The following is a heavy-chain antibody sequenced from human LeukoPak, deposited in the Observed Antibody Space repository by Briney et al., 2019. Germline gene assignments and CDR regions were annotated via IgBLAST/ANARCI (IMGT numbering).Heavy chain of an antibody. D-gene: IGHD3-16*02. J-gene: IGHJ4*02. CDR2: ISGSGGST. CDR3: AKALRLGELSFSY. CDR1: GFTFSSYA. Sequence: GGSLRLSCAASGFTFSSYAMSWVRQAPGKGLDWVSAISGSGGSTYYADSVKGRFTVSRDNSKNTLYLQMNSLRAEDTAVYYCAKALRLGELSFSYWGQGTLVTVSS. V-gene: IGHV3-23*01.